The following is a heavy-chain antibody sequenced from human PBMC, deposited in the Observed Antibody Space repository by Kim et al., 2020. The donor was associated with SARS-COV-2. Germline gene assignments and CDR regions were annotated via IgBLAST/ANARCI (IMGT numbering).Heavy chain of an antibody. CDR2: ISGSGGST. V-gene: IGHV3-23*01. CDR1: EFTFSSYA. CDR3: AKDPSGGGDACYSNFDY. D-gene: IGHD2-15*01. J-gene: IGHJ4*02. Sequence: GGSLRLSCAASEFTFSSYAMSWVRQAPGKGLEWVSSISGSGGSTFYADSVKGRFTISRDNSKNTLYLQMNSLRAEDTAVYYCAKDPSGGGDACYSNFDYWGRGTLVTVSS.